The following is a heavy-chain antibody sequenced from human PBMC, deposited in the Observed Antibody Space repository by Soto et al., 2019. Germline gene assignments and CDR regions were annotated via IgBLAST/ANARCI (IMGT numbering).Heavy chain of an antibody. CDR2: INHSGST. J-gene: IGHJ6*02. CDR1: GRTFSGYY. D-gene: IGHD6-19*01. Sequence: SETLSVTCAFYGRTFSGYYGSWIRQPPRKGLEWIGEINHSGSTNYNPSLKSRVTLSVDTSKNQFSLKLSSVTAADTAVYYCARDRKRPGEVAGPTHYYYYDMDVWGQGTTVTVFS. V-gene: IGHV4-34*01. CDR3: ARDRKRPGEVAGPTHYYYYDMDV.